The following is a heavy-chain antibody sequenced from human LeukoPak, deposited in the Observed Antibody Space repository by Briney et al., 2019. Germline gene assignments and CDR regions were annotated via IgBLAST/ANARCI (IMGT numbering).Heavy chain of an antibody. CDR2: IIPILGIA. V-gene: IGHV1-69*04. J-gene: IGHJ6*02. CDR1: GGTFSSYA. D-gene: IGHD3-10*01. Sequence: SVKVSCKASGGTFSSYAISWVRQAPGQGLEWMGRIIPILGIANYAQKFQGRVTVTADESTSTAYMELSSLRSEDTAVYYCARDPHGGYYYGSDGMDVWGQGTTVTVSS. CDR3: ARDPHGGYYYGSDGMDV.